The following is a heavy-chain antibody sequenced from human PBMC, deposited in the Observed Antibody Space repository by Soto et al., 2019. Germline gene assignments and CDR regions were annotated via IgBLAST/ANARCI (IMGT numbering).Heavy chain of an antibody. D-gene: IGHD3-10*01. V-gene: IGHV4-34*01. CDR3: ARGLILWFGDLSRRGGYYYYMDV. CDR2: INDSGNI. J-gene: IGHJ6*03. CDR1: GGSFSGYQ. Sequence: QVQLQQWGAGLLKPSGTLSLTCAVYGGSFSGYQWSWIRQTPGKGLEWIGEINDSGNINFNPSLKSRVTILLDTPKKQISLKLSSVTAADSAVYYCARGLILWFGDLSRRGGYYYYMDVWGKGTTVTVSS.